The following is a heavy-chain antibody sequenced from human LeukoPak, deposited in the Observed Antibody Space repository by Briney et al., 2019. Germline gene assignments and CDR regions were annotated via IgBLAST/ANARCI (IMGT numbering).Heavy chain of an antibody. CDR3: ARTLGLSIVVVPAAGFDY. V-gene: IGHV4-38-2*01. CDR1: GYSISSGLY. CDR2: IYHSGST. J-gene: IGHJ4*02. D-gene: IGHD2-2*01. Sequence: SETLSLTCAVSGYSISSGLYWGWIRQPPGKGLEWIGSIYHSGSTYYNPSLKSRVTISVDTSKNQFSLKLSSVTAADTAVYYCARTLGLSIVVVPAAGFDYWGQGTLVTVSS.